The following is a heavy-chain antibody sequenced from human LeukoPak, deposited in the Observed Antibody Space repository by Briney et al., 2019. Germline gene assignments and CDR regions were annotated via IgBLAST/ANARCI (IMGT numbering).Heavy chain of an antibody. CDR3: ARGIVVVAQLGFYFYYMDV. J-gene: IGHJ6*03. V-gene: IGHV4-61*02. CDR2: IYTSGST. D-gene: IGHD2-15*01. CDR1: GCSISSGSYS. Sequence: MASETLSLTCTVSGCSISSGSYSWSCIRQPAGKGLEWIVRIYTSGSTNYNPSVKSRVTITVDTSKNQFSLNLSSVTAADTAVYYCARGIVVVAQLGFYFYYMDVWGKGTTVTISS.